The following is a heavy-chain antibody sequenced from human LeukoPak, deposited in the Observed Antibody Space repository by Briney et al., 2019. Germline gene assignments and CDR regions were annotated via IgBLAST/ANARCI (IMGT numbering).Heavy chain of an antibody. CDR2: ISGSGGST. D-gene: IGHD3-16*02. CDR1: GFTFSSYA. J-gene: IGHJ6*03. Sequence: AGGSLRLSCAASGFTFSSYAMSWVRQAPGKGLEWVSAISGSGGSTYYADSVKGRFTTSRDNSKNTLYLQMNSLRAEDTAVYYCAKDLRGLSTLYYYYMDVWGKGTTVTVSS. V-gene: IGHV3-23*01. CDR3: AKDLRGLSTLYYYYMDV.